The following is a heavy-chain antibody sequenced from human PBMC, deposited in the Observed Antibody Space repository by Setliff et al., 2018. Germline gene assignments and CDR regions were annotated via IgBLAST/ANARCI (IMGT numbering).Heavy chain of an antibody. CDR2: TGSTTYSGIT. D-gene: IGHD3-10*01. Sequence: PSETLSLTCTVSGGSISSDIWSWIRQPPGKGLEWIGQIHTGSTTYSGITYYNPSLKSRVSISVETSKNQFALQVTSVTATDTAVYSCARTYYYASGRSGYYYYYCYMDVWGRGTMVTVSS. CDR3: ARTYYYASGRSGYYYYYCYMDV. CDR1: GGSISSDI. V-gene: IGHV4-59*05. J-gene: IGHJ6*03.